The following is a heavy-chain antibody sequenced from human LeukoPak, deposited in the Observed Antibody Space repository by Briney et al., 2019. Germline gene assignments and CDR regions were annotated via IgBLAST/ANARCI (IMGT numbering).Heavy chain of an antibody. CDR2: ISAYNGNT. D-gene: IGHD6-13*01. CDR1: GYTFTSYG. V-gene: IGHV1-18*01. CDR3: ARDLNPNPGIAAAGTAFFDY. J-gene: IGHJ4*02. Sequence: ASVKVSCKASGYTFTSYGISWVRQAPGQGLEWMGWISAYNGNTNYAQKFQGRVTMTTDTSTSTAYMELRSLRSDDTAVYYCARDLNPNPGIAAAGTAFFDYWGQGTLVTVSS.